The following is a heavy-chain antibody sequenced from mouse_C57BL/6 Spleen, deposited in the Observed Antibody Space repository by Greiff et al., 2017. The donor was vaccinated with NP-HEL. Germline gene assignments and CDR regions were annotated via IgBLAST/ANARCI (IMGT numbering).Heavy chain of an antibody. J-gene: IGHJ2*01. CDR2: IYPGSGST. CDR3: ARILNYYGSTYFDY. Sequence: QVQLQQPGAELVKPGASVKMSCKASGYTFTSYWITWVKQRPGQGLEWIGDIYPGSGSTNYNEKFKSKATLTVDTSSSTAYMQLSSLTSEDSAVYYCARILNYYGSTYFDYWGQGTTLTVSS. V-gene: IGHV1-55*01. CDR1: GYTFTSYW. D-gene: IGHD1-1*01.